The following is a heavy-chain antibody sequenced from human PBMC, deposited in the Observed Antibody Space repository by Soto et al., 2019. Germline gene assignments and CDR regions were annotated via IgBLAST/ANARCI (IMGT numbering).Heavy chain of an antibody. V-gene: IGHV3-23*01. CDR2: ISGSGGST. CDR1: GFTFISYA. D-gene: IGHD6-13*01. J-gene: IGHJ4*02. CDR3: AKDHAAAGTRTLYY. Sequence: GGSLRLSCAASGFTFISYAMSWVRQAPGKGLEWVSAISGSGGSTYYADSVKGRFTISRDNSKNTLYLQMNSLRAEDTAVYYCAKDHAAAGTRTLYYWGQGTLVTVSS.